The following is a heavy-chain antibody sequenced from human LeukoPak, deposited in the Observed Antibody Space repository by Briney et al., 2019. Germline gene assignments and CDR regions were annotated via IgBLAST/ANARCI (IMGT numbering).Heavy chain of an antibody. D-gene: IGHD6-13*01. Sequence: PGGSLRLSCAASGFTFSSYAMHWVRQAPGKGLEWVAVISYDGSNKYYADSVNGRFTISRDNSKNTLYLQMNGLRAEDTAVYYCARDRDTYSREGSDYWGQGTLVTVSS. CDR1: GFTFSSYA. CDR2: ISYDGSNK. V-gene: IGHV3-30-3*01. J-gene: IGHJ4*02. CDR3: ARDRDTYSREGSDY.